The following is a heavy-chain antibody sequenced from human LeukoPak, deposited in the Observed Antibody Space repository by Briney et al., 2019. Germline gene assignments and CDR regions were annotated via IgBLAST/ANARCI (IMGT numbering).Heavy chain of an antibody. J-gene: IGHJ4*02. V-gene: IGHV4-59*08. CDR2: IYYSGST. CDR1: GGSISSYY. Sequence: PSETLSLTCTVSGGSISSYYWSWIRQPPGKGLEWIGYIYYSGSTNYNPSLRSRVIISVDTSKNQFSLKLSSVTAADTAVYYCARSGWTRADYFDYWGRGTLVTVSS. D-gene: IGHD2-15*01. CDR3: ARSGWTRADYFDY.